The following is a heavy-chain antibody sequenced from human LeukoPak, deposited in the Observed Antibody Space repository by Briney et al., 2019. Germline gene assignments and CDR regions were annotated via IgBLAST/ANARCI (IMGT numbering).Heavy chain of an antibody. Sequence: ASVKVSCKASGYTFTGHYMHWVRQAPGQGLEWMGWINPNSGGTNSAQKFQGRVTMTRDTSISTVYMDLRSLRSDDTAVYYCARGDYGSGSYYERWGQGTLVTVSS. CDR2: INPNSGGT. CDR1: GYTFTGHY. D-gene: IGHD3-10*01. CDR3: ARGDYGSGSYYER. J-gene: IGHJ4*02. V-gene: IGHV1-2*02.